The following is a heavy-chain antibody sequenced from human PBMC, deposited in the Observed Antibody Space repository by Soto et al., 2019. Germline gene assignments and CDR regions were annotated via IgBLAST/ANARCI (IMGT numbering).Heavy chain of an antibody. D-gene: IGHD2-2*01. CDR2: YDLEKGET. CDR1: GYSLTELS. Sequence: ASVKVSCKVSGYSLTELSIHWVRQAPGEGLEWMGGYDLEKGETIYAQKFQERVTITRDMSTSTAYMELSSLRSEDTAVYYCAAVRLRVPAAPSPFDPWGQGTLVTVSS. J-gene: IGHJ5*02. V-gene: IGHV1-24*01. CDR3: AAVRLRVPAAPSPFDP.